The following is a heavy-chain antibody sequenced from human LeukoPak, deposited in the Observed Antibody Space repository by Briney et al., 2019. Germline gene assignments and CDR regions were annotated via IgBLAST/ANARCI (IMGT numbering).Heavy chain of an antibody. CDR2: INAGNGNT. CDR1: GYTFTSYA. Sequence: GASVKVSCKASGYTFTSYAMHWVRQAPGQRLEWMGWINAGNGNTKYSQKFQGRVTITRDTSASTAYMELSSLRSEDTAVYYCARDSPVGYCSSTSCPYTNHFDYWGQGTLVTVSS. V-gene: IGHV1-3*01. J-gene: IGHJ4*02. CDR3: ARDSPVGYCSSTSCPYTNHFDY. D-gene: IGHD2-2*01.